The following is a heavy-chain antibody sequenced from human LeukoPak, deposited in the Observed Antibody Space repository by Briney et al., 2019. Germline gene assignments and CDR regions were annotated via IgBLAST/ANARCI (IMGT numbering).Heavy chain of an antibody. J-gene: IGHJ1*01. Sequence: GGSLRLSCAASGFSFSSYAMGWVRQAPGKGLEWVSSISGTGGRTYYAGSVKGRFTISRDNSRNTLSLQMNSLRVEDTAVYFCAKGPYSDSSEWFQYWGQGTLVTVSS. CDR3: AKGPYSDSSEWFQY. CDR2: ISGTGGRT. CDR1: GFSFSSYA. V-gene: IGHV3-23*01. D-gene: IGHD6-13*01.